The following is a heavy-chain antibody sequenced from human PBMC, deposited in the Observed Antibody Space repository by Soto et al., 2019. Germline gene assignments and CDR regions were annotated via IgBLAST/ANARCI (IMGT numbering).Heavy chain of an antibody. CDR1: GGSISSGGYY. Sequence: QVQLQESGPGLVKPSQTLSLTRTVSGGSISSGGYYWSWIRQHPGKGLEWIGYIYYSGSTYYNPSLKSSVTIAVDTSKNQFSLKLSSVTAADTAVYYCAREVVVVPAAIPYYGMDVWGQGTTVTVSS. V-gene: IGHV4-31*03. CDR2: IYYSGST. J-gene: IGHJ6*02. CDR3: AREVVVVPAAIPYYGMDV. D-gene: IGHD2-2*01.